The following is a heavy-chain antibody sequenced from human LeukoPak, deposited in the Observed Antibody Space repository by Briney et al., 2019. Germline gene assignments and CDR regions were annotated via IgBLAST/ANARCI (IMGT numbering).Heavy chain of an antibody. J-gene: IGHJ4*02. CDR2: IKQDGSEK. CDR1: GFTFSNYW. CDR3: ARGAMSSGYYCLDY. Sequence: PGGSLRLSCAASGFTFSNYWMSWVRQAPGKGLEWVANIKQDGSEKYYVDSVKGRFTISRDNAKSSLYLQMKSLRAEDTAVYYCARGAMSSGYYCLDYWGQGTLVTVSS. V-gene: IGHV3-7*03. D-gene: IGHD3-22*01.